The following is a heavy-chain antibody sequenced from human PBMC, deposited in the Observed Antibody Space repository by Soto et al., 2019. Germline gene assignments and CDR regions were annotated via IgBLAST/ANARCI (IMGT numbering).Heavy chain of an antibody. CDR3: ARVSGGTMGRGVITTSYYYYGMAV. Sequence: VQLVESGAEVKKPGASVKVSCKASGYTFTSYGISWVRQAPGQGLEWMGWISAYNGNTNYAQKLQGRVTMTTDTSTSRAYMERRSLRSDDTAVYYCARVSGGTMGRGVITTSYYYYGMAVWGQGATVTVSS. J-gene: IGHJ6*02. CDR2: ISAYNGNT. V-gene: IGHV1-18*04. CDR1: GYTFTSYG. D-gene: IGHD3-10*01.